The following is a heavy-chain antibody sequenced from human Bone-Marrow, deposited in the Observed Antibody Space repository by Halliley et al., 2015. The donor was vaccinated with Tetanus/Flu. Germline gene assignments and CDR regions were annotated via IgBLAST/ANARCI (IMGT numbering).Heavy chain of an antibody. CDR3: VKGAGYSTSSEFDY. D-gene: IGHD6-6*01. Sequence: YVSCTDKNGDNTYYADSVKGRFTISRDNSKNMVYLHMTSLRPDDTALYYCVKGAGYSTSSEFDYWGQGTLVTVSS. J-gene: IGHJ4*02. CDR2: TDKNGDNT. V-gene: IGHV3-64D*06.